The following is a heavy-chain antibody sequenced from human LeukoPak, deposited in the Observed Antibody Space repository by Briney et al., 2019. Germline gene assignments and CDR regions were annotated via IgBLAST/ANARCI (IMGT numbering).Heavy chain of an antibody. CDR2: ISGSGGSR. CDR1: GFTFNNYN. D-gene: IGHD3-10*01. J-gene: IGHJ4*02. V-gene: IGHV3-23*01. CDR3: AKDLATGSLDY. Sequence: GGSLRLSCATSGFTFNNYNMNWVRQAPGRALEWVSSISGSGGSRDYADSVKGRFTISRDNSKNTLYLQMTSLRAEDTAVYYCAKDLATGSLDYWGQGTLVTVSS.